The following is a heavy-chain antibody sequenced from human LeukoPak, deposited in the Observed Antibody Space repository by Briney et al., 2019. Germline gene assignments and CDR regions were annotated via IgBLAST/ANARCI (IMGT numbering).Heavy chain of an antibody. CDR1: GFTFSSYS. CDR2: ISSSSSYI. Sequence: GGSLRLSCAASGFTFSSYSMNWVRQAPGKGLEWVSSISSSSSYIYYADSVKGRFTISRDNAKNSLYLQMNSLRAEDTAVYYCAREQRFYSSSWKAYCYYGMDVWGQGTTVTVSS. J-gene: IGHJ6*02. CDR3: AREQRFYSSSWKAYCYYGMDV. V-gene: IGHV3-21*01. D-gene: IGHD6-13*01.